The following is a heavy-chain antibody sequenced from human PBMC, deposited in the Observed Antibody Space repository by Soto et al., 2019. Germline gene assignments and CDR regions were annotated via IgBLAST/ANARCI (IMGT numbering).Heavy chain of an antibody. CDR2: IWYDGSNK. CDR3: ARDPSSSGYYYRVGLDY. Sequence: QPGGSLRLSCAASGFTFSSYGMHWVRQAPGKGLEWVAVIWYDGSNKYYADSVKGRFTISRDNSKNTLYLQMNSLRAEDTAVYYCARDPSSSGYYYRVGLDYWGQGTLVTVSS. CDR1: GFTFSSYG. J-gene: IGHJ4*02. V-gene: IGHV3-33*01. D-gene: IGHD3-22*01.